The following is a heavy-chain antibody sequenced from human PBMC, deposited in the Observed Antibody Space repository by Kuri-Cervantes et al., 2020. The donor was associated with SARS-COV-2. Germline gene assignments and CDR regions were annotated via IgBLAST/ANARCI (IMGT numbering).Heavy chain of an antibody. D-gene: IGHD5-18*01. V-gene: IGHV4-34*01. CDR1: GGSFSGYS. J-gene: IGHJ4*02. CDR3: ASGYSYVLDY. CDR2: INHSGST. Sequence: ESLKISCAVYGGSFSGYSWTWIRQPPGKGLEWIGEINHSGSTNYNPSLKSRVTISVDTSKNQFSLKLSSVTAADTAVYYCASGYSYVLDYWGQGTLVTVSS.